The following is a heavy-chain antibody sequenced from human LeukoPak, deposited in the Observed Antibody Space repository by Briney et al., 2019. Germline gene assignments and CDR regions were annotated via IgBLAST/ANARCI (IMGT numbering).Heavy chain of an antibody. D-gene: IGHD1-26*01. J-gene: IGHJ4*02. CDR3: ARGEGGASIF. V-gene: IGHV4-34*01. CDR1: GGSFSGYY. Sequence: SETLSLTCAVYGGSFSGYYWSWIRQPPGKGLEWIGEINHSGSTSYNPSLKSRVTMSVDTSKNQFSPKLSSVTAADTAVYYCARGEGGASIFWGQGTLVTVSS. CDR2: INHSGST.